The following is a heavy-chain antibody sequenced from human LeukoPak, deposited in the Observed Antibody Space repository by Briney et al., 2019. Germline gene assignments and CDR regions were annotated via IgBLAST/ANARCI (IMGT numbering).Heavy chain of an antibody. CDR3: ARGDPWGDYRSFQH. Sequence: GASVKVSCKASGGTFSSYAISWVRQAPGQGLEWMGWISAYNGNTNYAQKLQGRVTMTTDTSTSTAYMELRSLRSDDTAVYYCARGDPWGDYRSFQHWGQGTLVTVSS. J-gene: IGHJ1*01. CDR2: ISAYNGNT. CDR1: GGTFSSYA. D-gene: IGHD4-17*01. V-gene: IGHV1-18*01.